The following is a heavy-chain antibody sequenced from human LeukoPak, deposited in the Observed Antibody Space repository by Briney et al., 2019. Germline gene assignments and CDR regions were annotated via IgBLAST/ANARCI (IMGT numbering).Heavy chain of an antibody. D-gene: IGHD4-17*01. J-gene: IGHJ6*02. CDR1: GGSIRSSYYY. CDR2: IYYTGST. Sequence: SETLSLTCTVSGGSIRSSYYYWGWIRQPPGKGLEWIGSIYYTGSTYYNPSLKSRVTISVDTSKNQFSLKLSSVTAADTAVYYCARPFADYALYGMDVWGQGTTVIVSS. V-gene: IGHV4-39*01. CDR3: ARPFADYALYGMDV.